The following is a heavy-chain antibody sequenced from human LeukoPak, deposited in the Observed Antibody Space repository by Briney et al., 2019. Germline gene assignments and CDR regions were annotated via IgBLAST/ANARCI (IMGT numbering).Heavy chain of an antibody. D-gene: IGHD2-2*01. J-gene: IGHJ3*02. Sequence: SVKVSCKASGGTFSSYAISWVRQAPGQGLEWMGGISPIFGTANYAQKFQGRVTITADESTSTAYMELSSLRSEDTAVYYCARYIVVVPAAHKKGAFDIWGQGTMVTVSS. CDR3: ARYIVVVPAAHKKGAFDI. CDR2: ISPIFGTA. CDR1: GGTFSSYA. V-gene: IGHV1-69*01.